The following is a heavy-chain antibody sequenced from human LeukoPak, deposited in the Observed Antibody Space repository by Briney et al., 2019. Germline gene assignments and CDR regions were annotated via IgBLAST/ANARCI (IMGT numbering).Heavy chain of an antibody. J-gene: IGHJ5*01. V-gene: IGHV3-23*01. D-gene: IGHD4-23*01. CDR1: GFTYTNYA. CDR2: VSGNGRTT. Sequence: GGSLRLSCAASGFTYTNYAMNWVRQAPGKGLEWVSAVSGNGRTTYYAVSVKGRFTVSRDNSQNTLYVQMDSLRAEDTAVYYCARTTRWPTPFDFWGQGTLVTVSS. CDR3: ARTTRWPTPFDF.